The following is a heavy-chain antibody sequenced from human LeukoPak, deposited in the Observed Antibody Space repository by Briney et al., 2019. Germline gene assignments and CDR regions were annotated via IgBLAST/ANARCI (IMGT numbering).Heavy chain of an antibody. CDR1: GYSISSGYY. CDR3: ARTKLGMGVDY. V-gene: IGHV4-38-2*02. Sequence: SETLSLNCTVSGYSISSGYYWGWIRQPPGKGLEWIGSIYHSGSTYYNPSLKSRVTISVDTSKNQFSLKLSSVTAADTAVYYCARTKLGMGVDYWGQGTLVTVSS. J-gene: IGHJ4*02. D-gene: IGHD7-27*01. CDR2: IYHSGST.